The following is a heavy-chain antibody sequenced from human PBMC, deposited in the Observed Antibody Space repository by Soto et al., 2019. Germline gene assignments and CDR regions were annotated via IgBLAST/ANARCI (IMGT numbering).Heavy chain of an antibody. D-gene: IGHD3-22*01. CDR2: INPSGGST. CDR1: GYTFTSYY. J-gene: IGHJ6*02. Sequence: VSVKVSCKASGYTFTSYYMHWVRQAPGQGLEWMGIINPSGGSTSYAQKFQGRVTMTRDTSTSTVYMELSSLRSEDTAVYYCAREIGDYYGMDVWGQGTTVTVSS. V-gene: IGHV1-46*01. CDR3: AREIGDYYGMDV.